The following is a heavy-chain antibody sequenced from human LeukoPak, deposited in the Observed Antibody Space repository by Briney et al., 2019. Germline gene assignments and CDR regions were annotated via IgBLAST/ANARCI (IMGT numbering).Heavy chain of an antibody. Sequence: GGSLRLSCAASGVTFSGSAMHWVRQASGKGLEWVGRIRSKANSYATAYAASVKGRFTISRDDSRNTAYLQMNSLKTEDTAVYYCTRGGRPDSIVGANDYWGQGTLVTVSS. D-gene: IGHD1-26*01. V-gene: IGHV3-73*01. CDR2: IRSKANSYAT. J-gene: IGHJ4*02. CDR3: TRGGRPDSIVGANDY. CDR1: GVTFSGSA.